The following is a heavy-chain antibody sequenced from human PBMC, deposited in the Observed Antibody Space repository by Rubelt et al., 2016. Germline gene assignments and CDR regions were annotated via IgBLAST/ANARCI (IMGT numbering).Heavy chain of an antibody. D-gene: IGHD6-13*01. CDR1: GGSFSGYY. CDR2: INHSGST. J-gene: IGHJ5*02. CDR3: ARGLARAAAAPRRLWFDP. Sequence: QVQLQQWGAGLLKPSETLSLTCAVYGGSFSGYYWTWIRQPPGKGLAWLGEINHSGSTNYNPSLKCRVTLSVDTAKNQFSLKRSSVTAADTAVYYWARGLARAAAAPRRLWFDPWGQGTLVTVSS. V-gene: IGHV4-34*01.